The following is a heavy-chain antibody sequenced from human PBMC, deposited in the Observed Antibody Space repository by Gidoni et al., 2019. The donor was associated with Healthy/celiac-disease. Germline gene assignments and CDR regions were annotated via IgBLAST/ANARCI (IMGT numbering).Heavy chain of an antibody. J-gene: IGHJ4*02. D-gene: IGHD2-2*02. V-gene: IGHV3-30-3*01. CDR3: ARSVVPAAILDY. CDR1: GFTFSSYA. Sequence: QVQLVESGGGVVQPGWSLRLSCSASGFTFSSYAMHWVRQAPGKGLEWVAVISYDGSNKYYADSVKGRFTISRDNSKNTLYLQMNSLRAEDTAVYYCARSVVPAAILDYWGQGTLVTVSS. CDR2: ISYDGSNK.